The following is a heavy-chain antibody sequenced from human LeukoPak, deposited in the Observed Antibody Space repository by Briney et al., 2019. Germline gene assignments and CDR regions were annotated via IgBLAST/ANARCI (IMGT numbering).Heavy chain of an antibody. CDR3: ARVPMTTVTNNWFDP. Sequence: PGGSLRLSCAASGFTFSSYSMNWVRQAPGKGLEWVSSISSSSSYIYYADSVKGRFTISRDNAKNSLYLQMNSLRAEDTAVYYCARVPMTTVTNNWFDPWGQGTLVTVSS. D-gene: IGHD4-11*01. J-gene: IGHJ5*02. V-gene: IGHV3-21*01. CDR2: ISSSSSYI. CDR1: GFTFSSYS.